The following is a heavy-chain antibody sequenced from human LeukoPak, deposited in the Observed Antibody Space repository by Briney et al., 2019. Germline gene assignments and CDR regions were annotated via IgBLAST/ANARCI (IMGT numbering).Heavy chain of an antibody. Sequence: GGSLRLSCAASGFTFSTYLMHWVRHAPGKGLVWVSRINTDGSITTYADSVKGRFTISRDNAKNTLYLQMNSLRDEDTPVYYCASLGTLVPWGQGTLVTVPS. J-gene: IGHJ5*02. CDR2: INTDGSIT. D-gene: IGHD3-9*01. CDR3: ASLGTLVP. CDR1: GFTFSTYL. V-gene: IGHV3-74*03.